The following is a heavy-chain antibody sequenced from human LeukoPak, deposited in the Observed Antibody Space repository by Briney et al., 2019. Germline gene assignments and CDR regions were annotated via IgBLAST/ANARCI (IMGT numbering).Heavy chain of an antibody. Sequence: PSETLSLTCPVSGGSISSSNYYWGWIRQPPGKGLEWLGSIYYDGSTYYNPSLRSRVSISVDTSKNQFSLKLNSVTAADTAVYYCRSLGTSWYADYWGQGTLVIVSS. V-gene: IGHV4-39*01. D-gene: IGHD6-13*01. J-gene: IGHJ4*02. CDR2: IYYDGST. CDR1: GGSISSSNYY. CDR3: RSLGTSWYADY.